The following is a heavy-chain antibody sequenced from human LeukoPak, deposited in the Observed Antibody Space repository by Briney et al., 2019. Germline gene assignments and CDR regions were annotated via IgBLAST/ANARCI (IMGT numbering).Heavy chain of an antibody. Sequence: SETLSLTCTVSGGSINSSSYYWGWIRQPPGKGLEWIGSIYYSGSTYYNPSLKSRVTISVDTSKNQFSLKLSSVTAADTAVYYCARTAKDIVVVPAAIPGPGAFDYWGQGTLVTVSS. V-gene: IGHV4-39*01. CDR3: ARTAKDIVVVPAAIPGPGAFDY. J-gene: IGHJ4*02. CDR1: GGSINSSSYY. D-gene: IGHD2-2*01. CDR2: IYYSGST.